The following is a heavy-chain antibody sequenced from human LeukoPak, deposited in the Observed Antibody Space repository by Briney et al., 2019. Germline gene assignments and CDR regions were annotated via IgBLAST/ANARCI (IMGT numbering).Heavy chain of an antibody. D-gene: IGHD4-17*01. CDR3: ARKMTTVTTWSDP. J-gene: IGHJ5*02. CDR1: GGSFSGYY. CDR2: INHSGST. Sequence: SETLSLTCAVYGGSFSGYYWSWIRQPPGKGLEWIGEINHSGSTNYNPSLKSRVTISVDTSKNQFSLKLSSVTAADTAVYYCARKMTTVTTWSDPWGQGTLVTVSS. V-gene: IGHV4-34*01.